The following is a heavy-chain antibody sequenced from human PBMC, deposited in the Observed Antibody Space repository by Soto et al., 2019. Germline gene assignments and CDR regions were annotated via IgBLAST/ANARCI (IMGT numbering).Heavy chain of an antibody. CDR1: GYTFTSYG. D-gene: IGHD6-13*01. CDR2: ISAYNGNT. Sequence: ASVKVSCKASGYTFTSYGISWVRQAPGQGLEWMGWISAYNGNTNYAQKLQGRVTMTTDTSTSTTYMELRSLRSDDTAVYYCAKTSSSWYNWFGPWGQGTLVTVSS. CDR3: AKTSSSWYNWFGP. V-gene: IGHV1-18*01. J-gene: IGHJ5*02.